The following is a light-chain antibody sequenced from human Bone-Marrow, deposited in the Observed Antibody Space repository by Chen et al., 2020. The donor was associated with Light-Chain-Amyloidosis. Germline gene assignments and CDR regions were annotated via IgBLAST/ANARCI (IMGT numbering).Light chain of an antibody. CDR1: QSLLHSNGYNY. V-gene: IGKV2-28*01. CDR3: LPALQAPHT. CDR2: LGS. Sequence: DIVVTQSPVYLPVSPGEPASISCSSSQSLLHSNGYNYLEWYLQKPGQSPQLLIFLGSNRASGVADRLNGRGSGTAFKLKITTVGGEDGGVYYCLPALQAPHTLGGGTKVDIK. J-gene: IGKJ4*01.